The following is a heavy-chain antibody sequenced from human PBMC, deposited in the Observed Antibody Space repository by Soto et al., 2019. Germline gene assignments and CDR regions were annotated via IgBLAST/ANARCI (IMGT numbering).Heavy chain of an antibody. J-gene: IGHJ4*02. Sequence: GGSLRLSCAASGFTFSSYAMHWVRQAPGKGLEWVAVISNKGSNKYYADSVKGRFTISRDNSKNTLYLQMNSLRAEDTAVYYCARGNYYDSSGFHFDYWGQGTLVTVSS. CDR3: ARGNYYDSSGFHFDY. CDR2: ISNKGSNK. CDR1: GFTFSSYA. V-gene: IGHV3-30-3*01. D-gene: IGHD3-22*01.